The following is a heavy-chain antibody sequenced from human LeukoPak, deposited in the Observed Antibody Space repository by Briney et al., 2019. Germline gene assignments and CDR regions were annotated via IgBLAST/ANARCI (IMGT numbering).Heavy chain of an antibody. V-gene: IGHV1-69*13. CDR1: GGTFSSYA. D-gene: IGHD5-12*01. CDR3: ARAYDSGYDSDTPYFDY. J-gene: IGHJ4*02. CDR2: IIPIFGTA. Sequence: SVKVSCKASGGTFSSYAISWVRQAPGQGLEWMGGIIPIFGTANYAQKFQGRVTITADESTSTAYMELSSLRSEDTAVYYCARAYDSGYDSDTPYFDYWGQGTLVTVSS.